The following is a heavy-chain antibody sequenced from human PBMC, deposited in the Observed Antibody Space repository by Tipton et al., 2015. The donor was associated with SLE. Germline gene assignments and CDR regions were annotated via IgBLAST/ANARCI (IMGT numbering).Heavy chain of an antibody. D-gene: IGHD1-7*01. V-gene: IGHV4-59*12. CDR1: VGSISSFF. CDR3: TRVPRYNWNYIAD. Sequence: TLSLTCSVSVGSISSFFWSWIRQPPGKGLEWIGHIYYSGSTNYNPSLKSRVTISVDTSKNQFSLKLTSVTAADTAVYHCTRVPRYNWNYIADWGQGTLVSVSS. J-gene: IGHJ4*02. CDR2: IYYSGST.